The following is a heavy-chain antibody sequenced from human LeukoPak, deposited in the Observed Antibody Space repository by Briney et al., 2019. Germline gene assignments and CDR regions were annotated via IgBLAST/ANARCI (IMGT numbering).Heavy chain of an antibody. Sequence: LGGSLRLSCAASGFTFSSYWMSWVRQAPGKGLGWVANIKQDGSEKYYLDSVKGRFTISRDNAKNSLYLQMNSLRAEDTAVYYCARGVQFAMARITGLDQFDYWGQGTLVTVSS. V-gene: IGHV3-7*03. CDR3: ARGVQFAMARITGLDQFDY. D-gene: IGHD5-24*01. J-gene: IGHJ4*02. CDR2: IKQDGSEK. CDR1: GFTFSSYW.